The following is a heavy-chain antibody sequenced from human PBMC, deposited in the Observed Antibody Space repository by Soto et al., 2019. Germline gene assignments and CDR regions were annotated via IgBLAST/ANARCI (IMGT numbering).Heavy chain of an antibody. Sequence: PGGPLRLSCADSGFTFSSYAMSWVRQAPGKGLEWVSAISGSGGSTYYADSVKGRFTISRDNSKNTLYLQMNSLRAEDTAVYYCAKARGAAAGKFYYYGMDVWGQGTTVTVSS. CDR3: AKARGAAAGKFYYYGMDV. D-gene: IGHD6-13*01. CDR2: ISGSGGST. V-gene: IGHV3-23*01. CDR1: GFTFSSYA. J-gene: IGHJ6*02.